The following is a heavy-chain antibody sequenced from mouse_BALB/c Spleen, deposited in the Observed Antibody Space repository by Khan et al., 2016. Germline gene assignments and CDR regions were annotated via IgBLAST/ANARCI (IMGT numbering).Heavy chain of an antibody. Sequence: QVQLQQPGTELVKPGASVKMSCKATAYTVSNYWIEWIKQRPGHGLECIGEIFPGSGRTIYNEKIKGKATFTADTSSNTAYIQHSSLTSEDSAVDNCTRRRSNYRYYDVWDAETAVTVHS. J-gene: IGHJ1*01. V-gene: IGHV1-9*01. CDR3: TRRRSNYRYYDV. CDR1: AYTVSNYW. CDR2: IFPGSGRT. D-gene: IGHD2-5*01.